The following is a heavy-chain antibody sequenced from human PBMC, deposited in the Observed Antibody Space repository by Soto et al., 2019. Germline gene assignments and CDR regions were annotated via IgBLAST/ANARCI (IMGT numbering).Heavy chain of an antibody. J-gene: IGHJ4*02. D-gene: IGHD4-17*01. CDR2: IDGRGTGT. Sequence: PGGSLRLSCAASKFTFSDYAMSWVRQAPGKGLEWIATIDGRGTGTYYAGSVKGRFTISRDNSRNTVDLQMESLRGDDTAVYYCARARLRWGNELGGLDYWGQGTLVTVSS. CDR1: KFTFSDYA. CDR3: ARARLRWGNELGGLDY. V-gene: IGHV3-23*01.